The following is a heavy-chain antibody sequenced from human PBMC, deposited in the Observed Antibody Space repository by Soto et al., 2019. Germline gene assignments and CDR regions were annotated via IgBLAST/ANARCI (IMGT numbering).Heavy chain of an antibody. Sequence: SSVKVSSKASVYTSTIYYIYWMRLAPEYAPEWMGIIHPSGGSTSYAQKFQGRVTMTRDTSTSTVYMELSSLRSEDTAVYYCAILLAYYYDSSGYTPRKYYFEYWGQGTLVTVSS. V-gene: IGHV1-46*01. CDR1: VYTSTIYY. D-gene: IGHD3-22*01. J-gene: IGHJ4*02. CDR3: AILLAYYYDSSGYTPRKYYFEY. CDR2: IHPSGGST.